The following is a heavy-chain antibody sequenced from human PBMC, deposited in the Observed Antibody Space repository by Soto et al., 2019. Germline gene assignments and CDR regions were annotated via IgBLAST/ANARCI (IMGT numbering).Heavy chain of an antibody. CDR3: VRGGGGYGNGMIDY. CDR2: ISYIGTT. CDR1: GGSISNYY. Sequence: SETLSLTCTVSGGSISNYYWSWIRQSPGKGLEWIGYISYIGTTNYNPSLKSRVTISVDTSKNQFSLRLTSVTAADTAVYYCVRGGGGYGNGMIDYWGQGTPVTVSS. J-gene: IGHJ4*02. V-gene: IGHV4-59*01. D-gene: IGHD5-18*01.